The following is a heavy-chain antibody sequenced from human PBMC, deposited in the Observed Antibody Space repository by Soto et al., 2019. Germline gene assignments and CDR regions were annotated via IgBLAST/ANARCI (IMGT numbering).Heavy chain of an antibody. V-gene: IGHV4-34*01. CDR1: GGSGGSFSGYY. J-gene: IGHJ1*01. D-gene: IGHD3-22*01. Sequence: PSETLSLTCAVYGGSGGSFSGYYWSWIRQPPGKGLEWIGEINHSGSTNYNPSLKSRVTISVDTSKNQFSLKLSSVTAADTAVYYCARLKDYYDSSGYILAEYFQHSGQATLVTVSS. CDR3: ARLKDYYDSSGYILAEYFQH. CDR2: INHSGST.